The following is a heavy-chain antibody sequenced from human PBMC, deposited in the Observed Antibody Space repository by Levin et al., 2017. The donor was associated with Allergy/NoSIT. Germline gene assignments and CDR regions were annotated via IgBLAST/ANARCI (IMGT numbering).Heavy chain of an antibody. CDR3: ARGSSSSWYEVAYYYYYGMDV. CDR1: GGSVSSGSYY. Sequence: SQTLSLTCPVSGGSVSSGSYYWSWIRQPPGKGLEWIGYIYYSGSTNYNPSLKSRVTISVDTSKNQFSLKLSSVTAADTAVYYCARGSSSSWYEVAYYYYYGMDVWGQGTTVTVSS. V-gene: IGHV4-61*01. D-gene: IGHD6-13*01. CDR2: IYYSGST. J-gene: IGHJ6*02.